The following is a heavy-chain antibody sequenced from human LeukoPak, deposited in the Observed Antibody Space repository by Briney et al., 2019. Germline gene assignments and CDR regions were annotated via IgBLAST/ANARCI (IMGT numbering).Heavy chain of an antibody. J-gene: IGHJ5*02. CDR2: ISSRSSTI. V-gene: IGHV3-48*04. CDR1: GFTFSSYS. CDR3: ARDHRRFDP. Sequence: GGSLRLSCAASGFTFSSYSMNWVRQAPGKGLEWVSYISSRSSTIYYADSVKGRFTISRDNAKNSLYLQMNSLRAEDTAVYYCARDHRRFDPWGQGTLVTVSS.